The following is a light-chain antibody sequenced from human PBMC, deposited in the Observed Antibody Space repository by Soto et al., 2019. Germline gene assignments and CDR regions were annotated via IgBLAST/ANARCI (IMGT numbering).Light chain of an antibody. CDR3: HQSFSVQYT. J-gene: IGKJ2*01. CDR1: RSIGTN. V-gene: IGKV1-39*01. Sequence: DIQMTQSPSSLSAPVGDRVIITCRASRSIGTNLNWYQQKPGRAPKPLVFAASTLQYGVPSRFSGSGYGTDFTLTISSLQPEDFALYSCHQSFSVQYTFGQGTRLE. CDR2: AAS.